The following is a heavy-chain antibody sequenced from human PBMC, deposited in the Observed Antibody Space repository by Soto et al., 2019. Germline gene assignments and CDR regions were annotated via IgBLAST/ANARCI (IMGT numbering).Heavy chain of an antibody. CDR3: ARQGDDTAMATDAFAI. CDR2: IYPGDSDT. V-gene: IGHV5-51*01. D-gene: IGHD5-18*01. CDR1: GYSFTSYW. Sequence: GESLKISCKGSGYSFTSYWIGWVRQMPGKGLEWMGIIYPGDSDTRYSPSFQGQVTISADKSISTAYLQWSSLKASDTAMYYCARQGDDTAMATDAFAIWGQGKMVTVSS. J-gene: IGHJ3*02.